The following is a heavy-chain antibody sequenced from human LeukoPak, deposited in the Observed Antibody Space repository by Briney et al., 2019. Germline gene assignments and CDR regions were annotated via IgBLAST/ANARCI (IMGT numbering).Heavy chain of an antibody. CDR1: CNSISSGYC. J-gene: IGHJ4*02. Sequence: SETLSLTCAVTCNSISSGYCWGWIRQPPGKGLEWIGSIYHSGSTYYNPSLKSRVTISVDTSKNRFSLKLRSVTAADTAVYYCAGQHDSNGYYFYWGQGTLVTVSS. CDR3: AGQHDSNGYYFY. V-gene: IGHV4-38-2*01. D-gene: IGHD3-22*01. CDR2: IYHSGST.